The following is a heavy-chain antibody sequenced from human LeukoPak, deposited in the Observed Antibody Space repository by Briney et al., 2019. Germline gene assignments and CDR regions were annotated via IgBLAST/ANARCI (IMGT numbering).Heavy chain of an antibody. J-gene: IGHJ4*02. Sequence: PGGSLRLSCAASGFTPNNYWMHWVRQAPGKGLVWVSRINSDGSSTSYADSVKGRFTISRDNAKNTLYLQMNSLRAEDTAVYYCARDFGMEFLRCDYWGQGTLVTVSS. CDR3: ARDFGMEFLRCDY. CDR2: INSDGSST. CDR1: GFTPNNYW. V-gene: IGHV3-74*01. D-gene: IGHD3-10*01.